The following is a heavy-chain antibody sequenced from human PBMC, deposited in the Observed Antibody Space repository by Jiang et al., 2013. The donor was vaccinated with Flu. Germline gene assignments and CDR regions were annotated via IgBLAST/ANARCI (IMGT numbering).Heavy chain of an antibody. J-gene: IGHJ2*01. CDR2: IYYSGST. Sequence: QTLSLTCTVSGGSISSGGYYWSWIRQHPGKGLEWIGYIYYSGSTYYNPSLKSRVTISVDTSKNQFSLKLSSVTAADTAVYYCARSRPSGNAVPYGSGSHRQYWYFDLWGRGTLVTVSS. CDR1: GGSISSGGYY. CDR3: ARSRPSGNAVPYGSGSHRQYWYFDL. V-gene: IGHV4-31*03. D-gene: IGHD3-10*01.